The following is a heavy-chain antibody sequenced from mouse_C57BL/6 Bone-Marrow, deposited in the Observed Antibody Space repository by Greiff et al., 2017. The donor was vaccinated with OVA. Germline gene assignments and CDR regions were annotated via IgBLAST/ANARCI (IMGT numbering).Heavy chain of an antibody. CDR1: GFTFSSYT. Sequence: EVQRVESGGGLVKPGGSLKLSCAASGFTFSSYTMSWVRQTPEKRLEWVATISGGGGNTYYPDSVKGRFTISRDNAKNTLYLQMSSLRSEDTALYYCARTGHYAMDYWGQGTSVTVSS. J-gene: IGHJ4*01. CDR2: ISGGGGNT. D-gene: IGHD4-1*01. CDR3: ARTGHYAMDY. V-gene: IGHV5-9*01.